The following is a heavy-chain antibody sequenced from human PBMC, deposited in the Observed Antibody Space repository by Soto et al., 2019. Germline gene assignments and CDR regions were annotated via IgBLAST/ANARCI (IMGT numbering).Heavy chain of an antibody. CDR1: GYSFTTYG. J-gene: IGHJ6*02. Sequence: QVQLVQSGAEVKKPGASVKVSCKASGYSFTTYGIAWVRQAPGQGLEWMGWISTSNGDTDYAQNLQGRVIMTTDTSTTTAYMELRSLRSDDTAVYYCAREGSRPYYYYGMDVWGQGTTVSVSS. CDR3: AREGSRPYYYYGMDV. CDR2: ISTSNGDT. V-gene: IGHV1-18*01. D-gene: IGHD2-15*01.